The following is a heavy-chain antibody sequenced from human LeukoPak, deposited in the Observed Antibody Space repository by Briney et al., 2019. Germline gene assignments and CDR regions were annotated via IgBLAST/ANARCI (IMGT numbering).Heavy chain of an antibody. Sequence: SETLSLTCTVSGGSISSYYWSWIRQPPGKGLEWTGYIYYSGSTNYNPSLKSRVTISVDASKNQFSLKLSSVTAADTAVYYCARGGGLRYFDWLPTAGLDYWGQGTLVTVSS. D-gene: IGHD3-9*01. CDR3: ARGGGLRYFDWLPTAGLDY. J-gene: IGHJ4*02. V-gene: IGHV4-59*01. CDR2: IYYSGST. CDR1: GGSISSYY.